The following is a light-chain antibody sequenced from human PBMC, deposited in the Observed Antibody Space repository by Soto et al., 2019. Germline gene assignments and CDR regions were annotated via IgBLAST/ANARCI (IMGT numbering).Light chain of an antibody. CDR2: GNS. V-gene: IGLV1-40*01. CDR3: QSYDSSLSGWV. Sequence: QPVLTQPPSVSGAPGQRVTISCTGSSPNIGAGYDVHWYQQLPGTAPKLLIYGNSNRPSGVPDRFSGSKSGTSASLAITGLQAADEADYYCQSYDSSLSGWVFGGGTKLTVL. J-gene: IGLJ3*02. CDR1: SPNIGAGYD.